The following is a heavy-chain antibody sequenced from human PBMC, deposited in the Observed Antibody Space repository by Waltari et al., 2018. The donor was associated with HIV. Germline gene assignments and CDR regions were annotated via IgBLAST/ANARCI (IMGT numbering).Heavy chain of an antibody. D-gene: IGHD3-22*01. Sequence: QVQLVQSGAEVKKPGSSVKVSCKASGGTFSSSAICWVRKAPGQGLEWMGGIIPIFGTANYAQKFQGRVTITADESTSTAYMELSSLRSEDTAVYYCARDRGRDSSGYFDYWGQGTLVTVSS. J-gene: IGHJ4*02. CDR1: GGTFSSSA. CDR3: ARDRGRDSSGYFDY. CDR2: IIPIFGTA. V-gene: IGHV1-69*01.